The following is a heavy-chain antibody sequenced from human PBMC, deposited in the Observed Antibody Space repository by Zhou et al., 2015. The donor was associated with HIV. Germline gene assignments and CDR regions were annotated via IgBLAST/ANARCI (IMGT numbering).Heavy chain of an antibody. Sequence: QVQLVQSGTEVKKPGSSVRVSCKASGGTFSGSEISWVRQAPGQGLEWMGVINPLFDVENYAQRFRGRLSMTADKSTSAAYMEMRSLRSEDTAVYYCARDRGGAARPDWRYFDLWGRGTLVTVSS. CDR2: INPLFDVE. V-gene: IGHV1-69*17. CDR3: ARDRGGAARPDWRYFDL. D-gene: IGHD6-6*01. CDR1: GGTFSGSE. J-gene: IGHJ2*01.